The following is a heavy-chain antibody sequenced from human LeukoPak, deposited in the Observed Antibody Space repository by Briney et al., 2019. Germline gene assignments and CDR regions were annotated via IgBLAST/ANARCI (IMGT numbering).Heavy chain of an antibody. V-gene: IGHV4-59*12. CDR3: ARDRKSGSSWYLYYFGY. Sequence: SETLSLTCTVSGGSISSYYWSWIRQPPGKGLEWIGYIYYSGSTDYNPSLKSRVTMSVDTSKNQFSLKLSSVTAADTAVYYCARDRKSGSSWYLYYFGYWGQGTLVTVSS. CDR2: IYYSGST. CDR1: GGSISSYY. D-gene: IGHD6-13*01. J-gene: IGHJ4*02.